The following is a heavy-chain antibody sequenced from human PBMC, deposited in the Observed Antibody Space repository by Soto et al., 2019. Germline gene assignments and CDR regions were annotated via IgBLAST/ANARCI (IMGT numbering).Heavy chain of an antibody. CDR1: GYTFTSYA. Sequence: QVQLVQSGAEVKKPGASVKVSCKASGYTFTSYAMHWVRQAPGQRLEWMGWINAGNGNTKYSQKFQGRVTITRDTSASTAYMELSSLRSEDTAVYSCARESVPGYSSELDYWGQGTLVTVS. D-gene: IGHD5-18*01. V-gene: IGHV1-3*01. J-gene: IGHJ4*02. CDR2: INAGNGNT. CDR3: ARESVPGYSSELDY.